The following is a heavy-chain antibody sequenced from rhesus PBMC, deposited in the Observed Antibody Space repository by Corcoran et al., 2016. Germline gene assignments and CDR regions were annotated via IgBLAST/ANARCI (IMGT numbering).Heavy chain of an antibody. Sequence: QVTLKESGPALVKPTQTLTLTCTFSGFSLSTSGMGVGWIRQPPGKTLEWLESIYLDDDKYYNTSLKSRLTISKDTSKNQVVLTMTNMDPVDTATYYCARVIAAAHGGWGQGVLVTVSS. CDR2: IYLDDDK. CDR3: ARVIAAAHGG. CDR1: GFSLSTSGMG. J-gene: IGHJ4*01. D-gene: IGHD6-13*01. V-gene: IGHV2S1*01.